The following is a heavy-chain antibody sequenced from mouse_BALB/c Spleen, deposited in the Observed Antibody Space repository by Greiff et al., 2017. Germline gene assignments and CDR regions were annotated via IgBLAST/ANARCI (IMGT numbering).Heavy chain of an antibody. CDR3: ARGDYDYTGFAY. V-gene: IGHV1-87*01. Sequence: QVQLQQSGAELARPGASVKLSCKASGYTFTSYWMQWVKQRPGQGLEWIGAIYPGDGDTRYTQKFKGKATLTADKSSSTAYMQLSSLASEDSAVYYCARGDYDYTGFAYWGQGTLVTVSA. CDR1: GYTFTSYW. CDR2: IYPGDGDT. J-gene: IGHJ3*01. D-gene: IGHD2-4*01.